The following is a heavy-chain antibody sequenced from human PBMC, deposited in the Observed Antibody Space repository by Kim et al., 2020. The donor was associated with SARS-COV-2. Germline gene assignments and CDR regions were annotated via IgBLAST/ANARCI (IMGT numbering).Heavy chain of an antibody. J-gene: IGHJ4*02. V-gene: IGHV1-46*01. CDR3: AREKVATMAFFDY. D-gene: IGHD5-12*01. Sequence: YAQKFPGRVTMTRGPSTSTVYMGLSSLRSEDTAVYYCAREKVATMAFFDYWGQGTLVTVSS.